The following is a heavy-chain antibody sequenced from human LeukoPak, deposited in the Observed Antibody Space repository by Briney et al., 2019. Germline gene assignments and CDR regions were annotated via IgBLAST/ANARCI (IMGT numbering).Heavy chain of an antibody. J-gene: IGHJ4*02. CDR3: ARDEDLLFDY. D-gene: IGHD2-15*01. CDR2: ISYDGSNK. V-gene: IGHV3-30-3*01. Sequence: GGSLRLSCAASGFTFSSYAMQWVREAPGKGLEWVAVISYDGSNKYYADSVKGRFTISRDNSKNTLYLQMNSLRAEDTAVYYCARDEDLLFDYWGQGTLVTVSS. CDR1: GFTFSSYA.